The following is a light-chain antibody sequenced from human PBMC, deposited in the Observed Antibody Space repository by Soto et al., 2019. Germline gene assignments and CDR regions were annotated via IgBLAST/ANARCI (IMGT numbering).Light chain of an antibody. CDR2: GAS. CDR3: QHYRSWPLT. CDR1: HSVRSSF. J-gene: IGKJ4*01. Sequence: EIVVTQSRPTLSASPFQRSSLXARPSHSVRSSFLAWYQQKPGQAPSLLIYGASTRATGIPARFSGSGSGTEFTLTINSLQSEDFPCYCCQHYRSWPLTSGGGTKV. V-gene: IGKV3-15*01.